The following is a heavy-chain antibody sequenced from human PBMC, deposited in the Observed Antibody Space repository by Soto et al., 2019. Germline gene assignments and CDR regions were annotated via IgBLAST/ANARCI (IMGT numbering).Heavy chain of an antibody. Sequence: ASVKVSCRASGYTFTSYGISWVRQAPGQGLEWMGWISAYNGNTNYAQKLQGRVTMTTDTSTSTAYMELRSLRSDDTAVYCGGRGGGGGATLLVDYWGQGTLVTVSS. V-gene: IGHV1-18*01. D-gene: IGHD1-26*01. CDR1: GYTFTSYG. CDR3: GRGGGGGATLLVDY. CDR2: ISAYNGNT. J-gene: IGHJ4*02.